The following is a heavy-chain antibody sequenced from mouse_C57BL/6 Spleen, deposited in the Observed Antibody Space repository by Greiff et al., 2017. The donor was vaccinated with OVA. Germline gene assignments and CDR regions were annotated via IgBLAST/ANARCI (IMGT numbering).Heavy chain of an antibody. CDR3: ASRQGGYYDYYYYAMDY. Sequence: EVQGVESGGGLVKPGGSLKLSCAASGFTFSSYTMSWVRQTPEKRLEWVATISGGGGNTYYPDSVKGRFTISRDNAKNTLYLQISSLRSEDTALYYCASRQGGYYDYYYYAMDYWGQGTSVTVSS. J-gene: IGHJ4*01. CDR2: ISGGGGNT. CDR1: GFTFSSYT. V-gene: IGHV5-9*01. D-gene: IGHD2-4*01.